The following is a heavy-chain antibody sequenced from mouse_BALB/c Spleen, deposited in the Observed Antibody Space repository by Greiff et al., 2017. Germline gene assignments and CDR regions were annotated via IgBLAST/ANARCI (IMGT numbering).Heavy chain of an antibody. J-gene: IGHJ4*01. CDR1: GYTFTSSW. CDR3: ARKDY. CDR2: IHPNSGNT. V-gene: IGHV1S130*01. Sequence: VQLQESGAELARPGASVKLSCKASGYTFTSSWMHWAKQRPGQGLEWIGEIHPNSGNTNYNEKFKGKATLTVDTSSSTAYVDLSSLTSEDSAVYYCARKDYWGQGTSVTVSS.